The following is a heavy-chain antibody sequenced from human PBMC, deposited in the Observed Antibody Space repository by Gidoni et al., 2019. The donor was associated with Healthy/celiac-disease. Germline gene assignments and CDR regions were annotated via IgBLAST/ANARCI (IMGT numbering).Heavy chain of an antibody. V-gene: IGHV1-69*01. CDR3: ARDDLAAHDGDY. CDR1: GGTCSSYA. D-gene: IGHD6-25*01. CDR2: IIPIGGTA. Sequence: QVQLVQPGPEVQKPGPSVTVSCTASGGTCSSYATSWVRQAPGRGLEWMGGIIPIGGTANYAQKFQGRVTITADESTGTAYMELSSLRSEDTAVYYCARDDLAAHDGDYWGQGTLVTVSS. J-gene: IGHJ4*02.